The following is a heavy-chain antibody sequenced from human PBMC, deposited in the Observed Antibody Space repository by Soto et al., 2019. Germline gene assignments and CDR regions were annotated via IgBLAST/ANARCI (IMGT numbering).Heavy chain of an antibody. Sequence: QPVDSLRLSFITSGLIFSNYGMLWVRQAPGKGLEWVAVISYDGSNKYYADAVKGRFTISRDNSKSTLYLQMNSLRVEDTAVYYCARDRYSSSPGHLEYWGQGT. CDR1: GLIFSNYG. CDR2: ISYDGSNK. D-gene: IGHD6-6*01. CDR3: ARDRYSSSPGHLEY. J-gene: IGHJ4*02. V-gene: IGHV3-30*03.